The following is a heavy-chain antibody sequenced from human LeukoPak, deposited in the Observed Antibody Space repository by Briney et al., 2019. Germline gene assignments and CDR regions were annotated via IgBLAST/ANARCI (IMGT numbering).Heavy chain of an antibody. CDR3: ARGGVYGDYYRLGY. CDR2: MNPNSGNT. Sequence: ASVKVSCKASGYTFSSYDINWVRQATGQGLEWMGWMNPNSGNTGYAQKFQGRVTMTRNTSISTAYMELSSLRSEDTAVYYCARGGVYGDYYRLGYWGQGTLVTVSS. D-gene: IGHD4-17*01. J-gene: IGHJ4*02. V-gene: IGHV1-8*01. CDR1: GYTFSSYD.